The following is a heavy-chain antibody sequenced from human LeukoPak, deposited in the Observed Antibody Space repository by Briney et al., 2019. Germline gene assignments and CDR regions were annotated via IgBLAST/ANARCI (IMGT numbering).Heavy chain of an antibody. Sequence: ASVKVSCKASGYTFTGYYMHWVRQAPGQGLEWMGWINPNSGGTNYAQKFQGRVTMTRDTSISTAYMELSRLRSDDTAVYYCASQYATYRYYYYGMDVWGQGTTVTVSS. CDR1: GYTFTGYY. D-gene: IGHD2-8*01. J-gene: IGHJ6*02. CDR2: INPNSGGT. CDR3: ASQYATYRYYYYGMDV. V-gene: IGHV1-2*02.